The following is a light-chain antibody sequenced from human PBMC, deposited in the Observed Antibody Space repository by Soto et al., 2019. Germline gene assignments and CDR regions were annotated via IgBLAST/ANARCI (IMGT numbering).Light chain of an antibody. CDR2: AAS. CDR3: QHYYGYSWT. Sequence: AIRMTQSPSSFSASTGDRVTITCRASQGISSYLAWYQQKPGKAPKLLIYAASTLQSGVPSRFSGSGSGTDFTLTISCLQSEDFATYYCQHYYGYSWTFGQGTKVDIK. V-gene: IGKV1-8*01. CDR1: QGISSY. J-gene: IGKJ1*01.